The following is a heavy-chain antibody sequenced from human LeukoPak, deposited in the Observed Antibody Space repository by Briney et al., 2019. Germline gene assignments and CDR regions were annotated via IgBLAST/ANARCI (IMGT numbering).Heavy chain of an antibody. CDR3: ARGRGAVAGRGRNWFDP. V-gene: IGHV1-8*01. J-gene: IGHJ5*02. CDR1: GYTFTSYD. CDR2: MNPNSGNT. D-gene: IGHD6-19*01. Sequence: ASVKVSCKASGYTFTSYDINWVRQATGQGLEWMGWMNPNSGNTGYAQKFQGRVTMTRNTSISTAYMELSSLRSEDTAVYYCARGRGAVAGRGRNWFDPWGQGTLVTVSS.